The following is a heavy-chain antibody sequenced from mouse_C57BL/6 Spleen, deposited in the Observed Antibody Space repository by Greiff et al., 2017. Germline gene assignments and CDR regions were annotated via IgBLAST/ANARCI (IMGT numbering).Heavy chain of an antibody. CDR3: ARERGENYLDY. J-gene: IGHJ2*01. Sequence: EVMLVESGGGLVKPGGSLKLSCAASGFTFSSYAMSWVRQTPEKRLEWVATISDGGSYTYYPDNVKGRFTISRDNSKNNLYLQMGHLKSEDTAMYYCARERGENYLDYWGQGTTLTVSS. CDR1: GFTFSSYA. V-gene: IGHV5-4*01. CDR2: ISDGGSYT.